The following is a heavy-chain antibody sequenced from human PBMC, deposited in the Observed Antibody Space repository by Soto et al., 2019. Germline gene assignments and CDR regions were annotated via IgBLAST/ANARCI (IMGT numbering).Heavy chain of an antibody. J-gene: IGHJ6*02. CDR1: GYVFTSYG. D-gene: IGHD3-16*01. Sequence: QVQLVQSGAEVKNPGASVKVSCKTSGYVFTSYGIGWARQAPGQGLEWMGWINTYNGNTNNAQNLQGRVTLTTDTSTSTAYMELRSLRSNDTAIYYCVLVDFYVTPSPQDVCGQVTTVNVSS. V-gene: IGHV1-18*01. CDR2: INTYNGNT. CDR3: VLVDFYVTPSPQDV.